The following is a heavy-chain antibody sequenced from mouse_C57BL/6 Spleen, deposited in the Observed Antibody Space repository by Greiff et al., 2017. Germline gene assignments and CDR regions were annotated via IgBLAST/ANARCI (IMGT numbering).Heavy chain of an antibody. CDR3: ARRDAYYFDY. CDR2: LDPSDSYT. Sequence: QVQLQQPGAELVMPGASVKLSCKASGYTFTSYWMHWVKQRPGQGLEWIGELDPSDSYTNYNQKFKGKSTLTVDKSSSTAYMQLSSLTSEDSAVYYCARRDAYYFDYWGQGTTLTVSS. V-gene: IGHV1-69*01. CDR1: GYTFTSYW. J-gene: IGHJ2*01.